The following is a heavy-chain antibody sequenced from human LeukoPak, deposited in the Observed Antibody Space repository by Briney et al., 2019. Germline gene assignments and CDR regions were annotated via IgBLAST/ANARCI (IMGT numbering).Heavy chain of an antibody. CDR1: GFTFSSYS. CDR2: ISSSSSYI. Sequence: PGGSLRLSCAASGFTFSSYSMNWVRQAPGKGLEWVSSISSSSSYIYYADSVKGRFTISRDNAKNSLYLQMNSLRAEDTAVYYCARDERGEMATSFVDYWGQGTLVTVSS. J-gene: IGHJ4*02. CDR3: ARDERGEMATSFVDY. D-gene: IGHD5-24*01. V-gene: IGHV3-21*01.